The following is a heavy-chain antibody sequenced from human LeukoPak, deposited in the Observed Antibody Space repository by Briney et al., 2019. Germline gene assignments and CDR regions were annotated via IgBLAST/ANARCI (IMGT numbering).Heavy chain of an antibody. V-gene: IGHV1-3*01. CDR3: ARDSSGWYRYYYYYYGMDV. J-gene: IGHJ6*02. D-gene: IGHD6-19*01. CDR2: INAAKGNT. CDR1: GYTFSGHY. Sequence: ASVKVSCKASGYTFSGHYLHWVRQAPGQGLEWLGGINAAKGNTKYSQKFQGRVTITRDTSASTAYMELSSLRSEDTAVYYCARDSSGWYRYYYYYYGMDVWGQGTTVTVSS.